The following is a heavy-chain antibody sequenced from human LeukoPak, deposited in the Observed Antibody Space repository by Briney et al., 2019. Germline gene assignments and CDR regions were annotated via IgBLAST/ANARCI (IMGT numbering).Heavy chain of an antibody. V-gene: IGHV3-21*01. CDR1: GFTVSSNY. CDR2: ISSSSSYI. Sequence: GGSLRLSCAASGFTVSSNYMNWVRQAPGKGLEWVSSISSSSSYICYADSVKGRFTISRDNAKNSLYLQMNSLRAEDTAVYYCARDLAAARRTDFWGQGTLVTVSS. D-gene: IGHD6-13*01. CDR3: ARDLAAARRTDF. J-gene: IGHJ4*02.